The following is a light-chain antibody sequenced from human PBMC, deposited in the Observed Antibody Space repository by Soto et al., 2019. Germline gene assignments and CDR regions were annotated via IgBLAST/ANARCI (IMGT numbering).Light chain of an antibody. V-gene: IGKV3-11*01. CDR3: RQRSNWPLT. CDR2: DAS. CDR1: QSVSWY. J-gene: IGKJ4*01. Sequence: EIVLTQSPATLSLSPGERATLSCRASQSVSWYLAWYQQKPGQAPRLLISDASNRATGIPARFSGSGSGTDFTLTISSLEPEDFAVYYCRQRSNWPLTFGGGTKVEIK.